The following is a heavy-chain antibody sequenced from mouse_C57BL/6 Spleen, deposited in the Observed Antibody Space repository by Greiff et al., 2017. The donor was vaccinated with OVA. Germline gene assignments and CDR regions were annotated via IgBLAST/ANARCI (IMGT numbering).Heavy chain of an antibody. V-gene: IGHV1-55*01. CDR3: ARGGYYGNSYAMDY. Sequence: QVQLQQPGAELVKPGASVKMSCKASGYTFTSYWITWVKQRPGQGLEWIGDIYPGSGSTNNNEKFKSKATLTVDTSSSTAYMQLSSLTSEDSAVYYCARGGYYGNSYAMDYWGQGTSVTVSS. CDR2: IYPGSGST. J-gene: IGHJ4*01. D-gene: IGHD2-1*01. CDR1: GYTFTSYW.